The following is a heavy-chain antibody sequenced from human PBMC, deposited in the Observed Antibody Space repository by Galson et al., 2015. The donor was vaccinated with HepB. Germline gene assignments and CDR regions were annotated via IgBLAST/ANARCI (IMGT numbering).Heavy chain of an antibody. CDR1: GVIFSNSA. V-gene: IGHV1-58*01. CDR3: ATDDMQRFH. J-gene: IGHJ4*02. D-gene: IGHD2-21*01. Sequence: SVKVSCKASGVIFSNSAVQWVRQARGQRLEWIGWIVVGSGDTNYAQKFRQRVTITRNMSTGTVYMDLGSLRFEDTAIYYCATDDMQRFHWGQGTLVTVSS. CDR2: IVVGSGDT.